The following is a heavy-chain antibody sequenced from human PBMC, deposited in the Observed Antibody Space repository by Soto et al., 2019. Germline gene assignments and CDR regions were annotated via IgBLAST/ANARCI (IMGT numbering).Heavy chain of an antibody. CDR3: AKDWGDGYKPRVGRFDY. Sequence: QVQLVESGGGVVQPGRSLRLSCAASAFSFSSHGMHWVRQAPGKGLEWVAVISYDGSNKYYADSVKGRFTISRDNSKNTLYLQMNSLRADDTAVYYCAKDWGDGYKPRVGRFDYWGQGTLVTVSS. CDR1: AFSFSSHG. V-gene: IGHV3-30*18. CDR2: ISYDGSNK. J-gene: IGHJ4*02. D-gene: IGHD5-12*01.